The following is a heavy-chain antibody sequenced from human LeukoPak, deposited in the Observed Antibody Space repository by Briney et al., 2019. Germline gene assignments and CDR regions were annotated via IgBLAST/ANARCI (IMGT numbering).Heavy chain of an antibody. CDR1: GFTPSDYW. CDR2: INQDGSQT. J-gene: IGHJ2*01. Sequence: RGSLRLSRAASGFTPSDYWMHWVRQAPRGGLEWVANINQDGSQTYYLGSVKGLFTISRDNAKNSLYLQMNSLRVEYTAVYYCARRYFDLWGRGTLVSVSS. CDR3: ARRYFDL. V-gene: IGHV3-7*01.